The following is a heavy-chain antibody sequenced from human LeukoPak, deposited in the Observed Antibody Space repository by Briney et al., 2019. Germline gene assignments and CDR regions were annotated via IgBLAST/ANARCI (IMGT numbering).Heavy chain of an antibody. J-gene: IGHJ3*02. CDR2: IYYSGST. Sequence: SETLSLTCTVSGGSISSYYWSWIRQPPGKGLEWIGYIYYSGSTNYNPSLKSRVTISVDTSKNQFSLKLSSVTAADTAVYYCARQISRSTSWAPLRAFDIWGQGTMVTVSS. CDR3: ARQISRSTSWAPLRAFDI. V-gene: IGHV4-59*08. D-gene: IGHD2-2*01. CDR1: GGSISSYY.